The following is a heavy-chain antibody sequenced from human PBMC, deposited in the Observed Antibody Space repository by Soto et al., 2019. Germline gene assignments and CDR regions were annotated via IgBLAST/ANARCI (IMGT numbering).Heavy chain of an antibody. CDR1: GGSISSGDYY. CDR2: IYYSGST. D-gene: IGHD3-22*01. CDR3: ARGEDDGSGYYSYYFDY. J-gene: IGHJ4*02. V-gene: IGHV4-30-4*01. Sequence: QVQLQESGPGLVKPSQTLSLTCTVSGGSISSGDYYWSWIRQPPGKGLEWIGYIYYSGSTYYNPSLKSRLTISVDTSKNRFSLKLSSVTSADTALYYCARGEDDGSGYYSYYFDYWGQGTLVTVSS.